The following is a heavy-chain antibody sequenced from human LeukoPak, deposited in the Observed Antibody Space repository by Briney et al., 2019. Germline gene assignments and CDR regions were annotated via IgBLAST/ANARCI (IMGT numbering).Heavy chain of an antibody. CDR1: GGSISSRTYY. J-gene: IGHJ3*02. Sequence: SETLSLTCSVSGGSISSRTYYWAWIRQPPGQGLEWIGNIYHSGRPYYHPSLKSRVTIAVETSKNQFSLNLSSVTAADKAVYYCARSCRILDIVATIRARLGGNGFDIWGQGTMVTVSS. V-gene: IGHV4-39*07. D-gene: IGHD5-12*01. CDR2: IYHSGRP. CDR3: ARSCRILDIVATIRARLGGNGFDI.